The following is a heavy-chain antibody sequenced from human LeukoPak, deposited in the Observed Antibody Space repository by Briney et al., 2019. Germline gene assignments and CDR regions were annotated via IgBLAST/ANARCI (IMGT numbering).Heavy chain of an antibody. CDR1: GGSISGYY. D-gene: IGHD6-6*01. Sequence: PSETLSLTCTVSGGSISGYYWSWIREPPGQGREWIGYVYYSGNTNYNPSLKSRVTISLDTPKNQFTLKLTSVTAADTAVYYCARRLAVSPRYYFDYWGQGTLVTVSS. V-gene: IGHV4-59*08. J-gene: IGHJ4*02. CDR2: VYYSGNT. CDR3: ARRLAVSPRYYFDY.